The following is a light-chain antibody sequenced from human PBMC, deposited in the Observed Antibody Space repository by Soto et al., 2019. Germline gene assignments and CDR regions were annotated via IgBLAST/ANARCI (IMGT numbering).Light chain of an antibody. CDR3: QQRYSWLRA. CDR2: SGD. J-gene: IGKJ1*01. Sequence: EIVMTQSPGTLSVSPGERATLSCRASESVSTNLAWYQQKPGRAPRLVVYSGDKRAPGIPPRFSGSGSGTDFTLTISSLESDDFAIYYCQQRYSWLRAFGPGTKVDIK. V-gene: IGKV3-15*01. CDR1: ESVSTN.